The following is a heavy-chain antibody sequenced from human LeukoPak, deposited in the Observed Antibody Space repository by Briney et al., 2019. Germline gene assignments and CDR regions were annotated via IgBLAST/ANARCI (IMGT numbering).Heavy chain of an antibody. CDR3: ARGRWLEGSDY. D-gene: IGHD5-12*01. V-gene: IGHV1-18*01. CDR1: RYSFNAYG. J-gene: IGHJ4*02. CDR2: LYSYNGIT. Sequence: ASVKDSCKATRYSFNAYGICWVRQAPAQGLEWMGWLYSYNGITKSAPKFQGRVTMTTDTSTTTVYMELRNLRSDDTAVYYCARGRWLEGSDYWGQGSLVIVSS.